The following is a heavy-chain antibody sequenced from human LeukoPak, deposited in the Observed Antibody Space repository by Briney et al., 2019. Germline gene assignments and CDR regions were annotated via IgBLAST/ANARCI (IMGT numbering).Heavy chain of an antibody. CDR3: ARYSSSTGGASYYLDY. J-gene: IGHJ4*01. V-gene: IGHV3-74*01. CDR1: GFTLRNYW. CDR2: ISGDGSVT. D-gene: IGHD6-6*01. Sequence: PGGSLRLSCTASGFTLRNYWMHWVRQVPGKRLVWVSRISGDGSVTNYADSVQGRFTISRDNAKNTLYLQIDSLRSEDTAVYYCARYSSSTGGASYYLDYWGHGTLVIVSS.